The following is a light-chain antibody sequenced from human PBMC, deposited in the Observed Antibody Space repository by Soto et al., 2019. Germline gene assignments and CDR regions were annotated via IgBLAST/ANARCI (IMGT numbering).Light chain of an antibody. Sequence: IQMTQSPSTLSGSVGDRVTLTCRASQTISSWLAWYKQKPGKAPKLLIYKASTLKSGVPSRFSGSGSGTDFTLTISSLKPDDFETYYCQHYNSYSEAFGQGTKVDIK. V-gene: IGKV1-5*03. CDR3: QHYNSYSEA. CDR1: QTISSW. J-gene: IGKJ1*01. CDR2: KAS.